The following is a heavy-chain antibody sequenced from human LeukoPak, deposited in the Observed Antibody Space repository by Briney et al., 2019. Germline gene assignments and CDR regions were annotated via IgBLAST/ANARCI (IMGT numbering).Heavy chain of an antibody. D-gene: IGHD3-10*01. J-gene: IGHJ5*02. CDR2: ISSSGSTI. CDR1: GFTFSSYE. CDR3: ARSGVGTMVRGVIP. Sequence: GGSLRLSCAASGFTFSSYEMNWVRQAPGKGLEWVSYISSSGSTIYYADSVKGRFTISRDNAKNSLYLQMNSLRAEDTAVYYCARSGVGTMVRGVIPWGQGTLVTVSS. V-gene: IGHV3-48*03.